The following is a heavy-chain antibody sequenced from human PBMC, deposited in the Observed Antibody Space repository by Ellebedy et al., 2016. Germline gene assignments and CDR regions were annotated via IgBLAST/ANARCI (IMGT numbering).Heavy chain of an antibody. V-gene: IGHV1-8*01. CDR2: MNPNSGNT. CDR1: GYTFTSYD. CDR3: ARDMVRGVMGAYYYGMDV. J-gene: IGHJ6*02. Sequence: ASVKVSCKASGYTFTSYDINWVRQATGQGLEWMGWMNPNSGNTGYEQKFQGRVTMTRNTSISTAYMELSRLRSDDTAVYYCARDMVRGVMGAYYYGMDVWGQGTTVTVSS. D-gene: IGHD3-10*01.